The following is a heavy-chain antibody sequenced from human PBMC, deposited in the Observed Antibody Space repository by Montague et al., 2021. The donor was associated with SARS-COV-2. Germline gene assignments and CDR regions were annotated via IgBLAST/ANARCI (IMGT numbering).Heavy chain of an antibody. J-gene: IGHJ4*02. Sequence: SLRLSCAASGFTFDDYGMSWVRQAPGKGLEWVSGITRNGGGTGYGDSVKGRFTISRDNAKNSLYLQMTSLRAEDTALYYCSRGYKYGPFDLWGQGSLVTVSS. V-gene: IGHV3-20*04. D-gene: IGHD5-18*01. CDR1: GFTFDDYG. CDR3: SRGYKYGPFDL. CDR2: ITRNGGGT.